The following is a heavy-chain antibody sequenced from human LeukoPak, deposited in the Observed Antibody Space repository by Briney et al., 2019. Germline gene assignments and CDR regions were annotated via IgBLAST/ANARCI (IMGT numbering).Heavy chain of an antibody. V-gene: IGHV3-53*01. D-gene: IGHD1-26*01. CDR1: GFTVSSNY. Sequence: PGGSLRLSCAASGFTVSSNYMSWVRQAPGKGLEWVSVIYSGGSTYYADSVKGRFTISRDNSKNTLYLQMNSLRAEDTAVYYCARNNPGATGGLVVYWGQGTLVTVSS. CDR3: ARNNPGATGGLVVY. CDR2: IYSGGST. J-gene: IGHJ4*02.